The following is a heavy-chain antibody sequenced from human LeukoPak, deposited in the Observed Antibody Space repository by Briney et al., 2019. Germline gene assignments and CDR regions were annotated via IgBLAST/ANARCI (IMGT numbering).Heavy chain of an antibody. D-gene: IGHD4-17*01. CDR1: GFTFSIYS. J-gene: IGHJ4*02. V-gene: IGHV3-21*01. CDR2: ISSSGSYI. Sequence: PGGSLRLSCAASGFTFSIYSMDWVRQAPGKGLEWVSSISSSGSYIYYADSLKGRFTISRDNAKNSLYLQMNSLRAEDTAVYYCARVPPNTVTTLQYFDYWGQGTLVTVSS. CDR3: ARVPPNTVTTLQYFDY.